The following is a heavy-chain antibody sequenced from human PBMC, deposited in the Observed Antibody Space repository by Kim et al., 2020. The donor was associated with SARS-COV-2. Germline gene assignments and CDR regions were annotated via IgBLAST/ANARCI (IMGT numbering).Heavy chain of an antibody. CDR3: ARWGGFRVYYYYGMDV. Sequence: SETLSLTCAVYGGSFSGYYWSWIRQPPGKWLEWIGEINHSGSTNYNPSLKSRVTISVDTSKNQFSLKLSSVTAADTAVYYCARWGGFRVYYYYGMDVWGQGTTVTVSS. CDR2: INHSGST. V-gene: IGHV4-34*01. D-gene: IGHD3-16*02. CDR1: GGSFSGYY. J-gene: IGHJ6*02.